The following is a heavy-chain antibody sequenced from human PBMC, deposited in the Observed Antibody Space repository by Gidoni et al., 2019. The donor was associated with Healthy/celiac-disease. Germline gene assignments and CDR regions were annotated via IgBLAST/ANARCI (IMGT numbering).Heavy chain of an antibody. CDR3: ARDWNDYGDYVAGY. V-gene: IGHV1-18*01. CDR2: ISAYNGNT. J-gene: IGHJ4*02. D-gene: IGHD4-17*01. Sequence: QVQLVQSGAEVKTPGASVQVSCKASGYTFTSSGIRWVRQAPGQGLEWMGWISAYNGNTNYAQKLQGRVTMTTDTSTSTAYRELRSLRSDETAVYYCARDWNDYGDYVAGYWGQGTLVTVSS. CDR1: GYTFTSSG.